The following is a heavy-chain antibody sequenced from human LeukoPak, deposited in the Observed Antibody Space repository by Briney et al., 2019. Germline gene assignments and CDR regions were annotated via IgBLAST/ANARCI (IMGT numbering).Heavy chain of an antibody. Sequence: GGSLRLSCAASGFTFSSSAMSWVRQAPGKGLEWVSAISNNGGYTYYADSVQGRFTISRDNSKSTLCLQMNSLRAEDTAVYYCAKDSPIGTYYHYNGMDVWGQGSTVIVSS. CDR2: ISNNGGYT. V-gene: IGHV3-23*01. D-gene: IGHD1-26*01. CDR1: GFTFSSSA. CDR3: AKDSPIGTYYHYNGMDV. J-gene: IGHJ6*02.